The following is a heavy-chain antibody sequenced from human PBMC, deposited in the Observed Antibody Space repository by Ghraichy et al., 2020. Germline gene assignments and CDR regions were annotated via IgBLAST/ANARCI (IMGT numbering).Heavy chain of an antibody. V-gene: IGHV3-73*01. CDR3: TRPSRDDSYAFDI. CDR2: IRSKANSYAT. CDR1: GFTFSGSA. D-gene: IGHD2-15*01. J-gene: IGHJ3*02. Sequence: GGSLRLSCAASGFTFSGSAMHWVRQASGKGLEWVGRIRSKANSYATAYAASVKGRFTISRDDSKNTAYLQMNSLKTEDTAVYYCTRPSRDDSYAFDIWGQGTMVTVSS.